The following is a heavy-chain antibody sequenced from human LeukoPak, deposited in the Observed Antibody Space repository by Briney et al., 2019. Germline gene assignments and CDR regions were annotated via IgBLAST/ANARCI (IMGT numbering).Heavy chain of an antibody. D-gene: IGHD6-13*01. CDR1: GSSVSDYY. CDR2: MYTSGSTIDN. J-gene: IGHJ4*02. Sequence: SETLSLTCTVSGSSVSDYYWSWIRQPAGKGLEWIGRMYTSGSTIDNNYNPSLKSRATMSVDTSKNKISLKLSSVTAADTAIYYCARDSIGISAVGTNWGQGTLVTVAS. CDR3: ARDSIGISAVGTN. V-gene: IGHV4-4*07.